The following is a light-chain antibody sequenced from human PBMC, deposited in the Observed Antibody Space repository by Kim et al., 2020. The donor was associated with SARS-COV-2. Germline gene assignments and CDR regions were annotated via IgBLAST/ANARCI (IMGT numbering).Light chain of an antibody. V-gene: IGLV2-18*02. Sequence: GQSIAIACTGTSRDVGSYNRVSWYQQPPGTAPKLMIYEVNNRPSGVPDRFSGSKSDNTASLTISGLQAEDEADYYCTSHTTSNTWVFGGGTQLTVL. J-gene: IGLJ3*02. CDR3: TSHTTSNTWV. CDR2: EVN. CDR1: SRDVGSYNR.